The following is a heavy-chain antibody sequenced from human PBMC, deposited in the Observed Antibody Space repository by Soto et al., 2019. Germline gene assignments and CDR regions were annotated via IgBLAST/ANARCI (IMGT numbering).Heavy chain of an antibody. V-gene: IGHV4-59*01. J-gene: IGHJ4*02. CDR2: IYYSGST. CDR3: ARTEMATILD. D-gene: IGHD5-12*01. CDR1: GGSISSYY. Sequence: PSETLSLTCTVSGGSISSYYWSWIRQPPGKGLEWIGYIYYSGSTNYNPSLKSRVTISVDTPKNQFSLKLSSVTAADTAVYYCARTEMATILDWGQGTLVTVSS.